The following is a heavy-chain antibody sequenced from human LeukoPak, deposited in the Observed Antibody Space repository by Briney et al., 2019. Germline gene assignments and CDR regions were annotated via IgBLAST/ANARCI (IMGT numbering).Heavy chain of an antibody. D-gene: IGHD2-2*01. CDR2: IYYSGST. CDR1: GGSISSYY. V-gene: IGHV4-59*01. J-gene: IGHJ1*01. CDR3: ARSGVVPAATEYFQH. Sequence: PSETLSLTCTVSGGSISSYYWSWIRQPPGKGLEWIGYIYYSGSTNYNPSLKSRVTISVDTSKNQFSLKLSSVTAADTAVYYCARSGVVPAATEYFQHWGQGTLVTVSS.